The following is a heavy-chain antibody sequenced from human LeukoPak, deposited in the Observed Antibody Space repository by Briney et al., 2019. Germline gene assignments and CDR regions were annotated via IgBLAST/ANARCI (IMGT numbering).Heavy chain of an antibody. CDR3: ARRGFDP. V-gene: IGHV4-34*01. CDR1: VGSVSGYY. CDR2: INHSGST. J-gene: IGHJ5*02. Sequence: SETLSLTCAVYVGSVSGYYWSWIRQPPGKGLEWIGEINHSGSTNYNPSLKSRVTISVDTSKNQFSLKLSSVAAADTAVYYCARRGFDPWGQGTLVTVSS.